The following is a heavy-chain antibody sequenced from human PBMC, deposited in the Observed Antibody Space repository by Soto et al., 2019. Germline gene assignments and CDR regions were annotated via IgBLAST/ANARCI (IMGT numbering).Heavy chain of an antibody. CDR2: ISDDGDKV. V-gene: IGHV3-30-3*01. D-gene: IGHD3-22*01. Sequence: QVQLVEYGGGVVQPGRSLRLSCAASEFTFSDYAMHWVRQAPGKGLEWVAVISDDGDKVFYADSMKDRLTISRDNSKSTLFLQLTSLGPEDTALYYCARAHYHDSSGPNGHAFDIWGQGTLVTVSS. CDR3: ARAHYHDSSGPNGHAFDI. CDR1: EFTFSDYA. J-gene: IGHJ3*02.